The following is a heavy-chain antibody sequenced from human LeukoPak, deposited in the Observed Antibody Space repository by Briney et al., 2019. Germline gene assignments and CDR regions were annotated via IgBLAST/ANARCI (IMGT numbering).Heavy chain of an antibody. V-gene: IGHV3-48*01. Sequence: PGGSLRLSCVASGFPFSSYSMNWVRQAPGKGLEWVSFISGSSSIIDYADSVKGRFTISRDNGKNSLFLHMNSLRAEDTAAYYCARKNTTSSEDYWGQGTLVTVSS. CDR2: ISGSSSII. J-gene: IGHJ4*02. CDR3: ARKNTTSSEDY. D-gene: IGHD6-6*01. CDR1: GFPFSSYS.